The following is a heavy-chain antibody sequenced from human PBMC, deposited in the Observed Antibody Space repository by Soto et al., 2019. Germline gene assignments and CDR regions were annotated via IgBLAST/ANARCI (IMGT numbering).Heavy chain of an antibody. D-gene: IGHD2-2*02. CDR3: ARPYCDATSCYTDWFDP. CDR2: VNPKSGNT. J-gene: IGHJ5*02. Sequence: ASVKVSCKASGYSFTTFDINWVRQAAGQGLEWMGWVNPKSGNTDYAQKFRGRVTMTSNTSISTAYMQLSALTSEDTAVYYCARPYCDATSCYTDWFDPWGQGTLVTV. CDR1: GYSFTTFD. V-gene: IGHV1-8*01.